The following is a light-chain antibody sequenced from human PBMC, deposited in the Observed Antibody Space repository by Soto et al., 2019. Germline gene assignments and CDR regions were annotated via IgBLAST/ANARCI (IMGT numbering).Light chain of an antibody. V-gene: IGKV1-5*03. CDR2: KAS. CDR1: QTISSW. CDR3: QHYNSYSEA. Sequence: IQMTQSPSTLSGSVGDRVTITCRASQTISSWLAWYQQKPGKAPKLLIYKASTLKSGVPSRFRGSGSGTEFTLTISSLQPDDFETYYCQHYNSYSEAFGQGTKVDNK. J-gene: IGKJ1*01.